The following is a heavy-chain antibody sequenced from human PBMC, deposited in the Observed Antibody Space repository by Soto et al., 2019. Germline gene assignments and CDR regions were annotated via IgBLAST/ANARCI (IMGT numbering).Heavy chain of an antibody. CDR3: ARGGGYDSFDF. CDR1: GDSVTSVSDY. J-gene: IGHJ4*02. Sequence: PSETLSLTCTVSGDSVTSVSDYWSWIRQPPGKGLEWIGYIYYSGSADYNPSLGSRVTISIDTSNNQFSLKLTSVTAADTAVYYCARGGGYDSFDFWGQGIQVTVSS. D-gene: IGHD2-15*01. V-gene: IGHV4-61*01. CDR2: IYYSGSA.